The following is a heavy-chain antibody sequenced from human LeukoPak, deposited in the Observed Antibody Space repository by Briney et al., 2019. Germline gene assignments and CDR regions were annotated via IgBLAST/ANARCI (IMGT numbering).Heavy chain of an antibody. J-gene: IGHJ6*03. Sequence: SETLSLTCTVSGASISIISYYWGWIRQPPGKGLEWIGSIYYSGNTYYNPSLKSRVTISVDTSKNQFSLKRSSVTAADTAVYYCARHKIGYDHYYYMDVWGKGTTVTISS. V-gene: IGHV4-39*01. CDR2: IYYSGNT. D-gene: IGHD5-12*01. CDR1: GASISIISYY. CDR3: ARHKIGYDHYYYMDV.